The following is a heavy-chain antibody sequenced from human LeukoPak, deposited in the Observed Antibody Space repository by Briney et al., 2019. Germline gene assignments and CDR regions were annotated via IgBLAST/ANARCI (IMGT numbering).Heavy chain of an antibody. CDR1: GFTFSSYE. CDR2: ISSSGSTI. CDR3: ARDRSANSRVYYFDY. D-gene: IGHD4/OR15-4a*01. Sequence: PGGSLRLSCAASGFTFSSYEMNWVRQAPGKGLEWVSYISSSGSTIYYADSVKGRFTISRDNAKNSLYLQMNSLRAEDTAVYYCARDRSANSRVYYFDYWGQGTLVTVSS. J-gene: IGHJ4*02. V-gene: IGHV3-48*03.